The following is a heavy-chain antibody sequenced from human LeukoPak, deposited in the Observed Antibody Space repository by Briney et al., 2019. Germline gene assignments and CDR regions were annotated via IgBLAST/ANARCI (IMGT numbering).Heavy chain of an antibody. CDR3: AKDSNYYGMDV. CDR2: ISWNSGNI. J-gene: IGHJ6*02. Sequence: GGSLRLSCAASGFTFDDYAMHWVRQAPGKGLEWVSGISWNSGNIGYADSVKGRFTISRDNAKNSLYLQMNSLRAEDTALYYCAKDSNYYGMDVWGQGTMVTVSS. CDR1: GFTFDDYA. V-gene: IGHV3-9*01.